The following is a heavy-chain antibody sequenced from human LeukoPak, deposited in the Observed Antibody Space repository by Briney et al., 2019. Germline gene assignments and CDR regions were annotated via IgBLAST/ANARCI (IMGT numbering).Heavy chain of an antibody. CDR2: IGASGGNT. V-gene: IGHV3-23*01. CDR3: AKDLGGGYLTLDY. D-gene: IGHD3-22*01. CDR1: GFTFSSYA. J-gene: IGHJ4*02. Sequence: QSGGSLRLSCAASGFTFSSYAMTWVRQAPGKGLEWVSGIGASGGNTYYADSVKGRFTISRDNSKNTLYLQMNSLRAEDTAVYYCAKDLGGGYLTLDYWGQGTLVTVSS.